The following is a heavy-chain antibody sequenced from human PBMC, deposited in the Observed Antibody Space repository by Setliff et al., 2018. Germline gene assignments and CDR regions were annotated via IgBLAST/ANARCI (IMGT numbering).Heavy chain of an antibody. CDR3: VRMQGGGSTLGAFDP. Sequence: GGSLRLSCAASGFTFSAYAMSWVRQAPGKGLEWVSGILGNGGSTYSAHSVRGRFTISRDNSKNTLSLQLNSLRAGDTAVYYCVRMQGGGSTLGAFDPWGQGTLVTVS. V-gene: IGHV3-23*01. CDR1: GFTFSAYA. D-gene: IGHD3-16*01. J-gene: IGHJ5*02. CDR2: ILGNGGST.